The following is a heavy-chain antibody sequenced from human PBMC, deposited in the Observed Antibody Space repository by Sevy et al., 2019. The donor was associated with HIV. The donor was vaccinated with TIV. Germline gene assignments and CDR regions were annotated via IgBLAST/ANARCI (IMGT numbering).Heavy chain of an antibody. CDR1: GFTLNSYW. V-gene: IGHV3-7*01. CDR3: VRAIAAAGSF. Sequence: GGSLRLSCAASGFTLNSYWMSWVRQAPGKGLEWVANINQDGSVKYYVDSVKGRFTISRDNARNSLYLRMNSLRAEDTALYYCVRAIAAAGSFGGQGTLVTVSS. J-gene: IGHJ4*02. D-gene: IGHD6-13*01. CDR2: INQDGSVK.